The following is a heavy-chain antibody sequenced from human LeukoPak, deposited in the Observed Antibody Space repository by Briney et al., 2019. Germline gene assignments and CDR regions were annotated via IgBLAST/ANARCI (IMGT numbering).Heavy chain of an antibody. J-gene: IGHJ4*02. V-gene: IGHV1-69*05. CDR3: ARVGELAYYFDY. CDR1: GGTFSSYA. D-gene: IGHD3-10*01. Sequence: SVKVSCKASGGTFSSYAISWVRQAPGQGLEWMGGIIPIFGTANYAQKFQGRVTITRNTSISTAYMELSSLRSEDTAVYYCARVGELAYYFDYWGQGTLVTVSS. CDR2: IIPIFGTA.